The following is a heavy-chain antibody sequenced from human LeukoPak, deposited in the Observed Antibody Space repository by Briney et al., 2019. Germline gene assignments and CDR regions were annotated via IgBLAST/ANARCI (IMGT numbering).Heavy chain of an antibody. CDR3: ALQTYSVAAFDY. CDR2: IYYSGST. D-gene: IGHD2-21*01. CDR1: GGSISSYY. J-gene: IGHJ4*02. Sequence: KPSETLSLTCTVSGGSISSYYWSWIRQPPGKGLEWIGYIYYSGSTNYNPSLKSRVTISVDTSKNQFSPKLSSVTAADTAVYYCALQTYSVAAFDYWGQGTLVTVSS. V-gene: IGHV4-59*08.